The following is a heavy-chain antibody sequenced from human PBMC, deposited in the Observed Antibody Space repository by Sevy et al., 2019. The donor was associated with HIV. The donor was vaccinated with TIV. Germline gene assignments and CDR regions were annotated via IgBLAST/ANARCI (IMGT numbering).Heavy chain of an antibody. J-gene: IGHJ4*02. CDR1: GFTFSDYG. V-gene: IGHV3-33*08. CDR2: IWYDGNNT. Sequence: VGSLRLSCAASGFTFSDYGMHWVRQAPGKGLEWVALIWYDGNNTSYADSVKGRFTISRDNSKNTLYLQMNSLRAEDTAVYYCASCPYYYDSSGYFDQWGQGTLVTVSS. CDR3: ASCPYYYDSSGYFDQ. D-gene: IGHD3-22*01.